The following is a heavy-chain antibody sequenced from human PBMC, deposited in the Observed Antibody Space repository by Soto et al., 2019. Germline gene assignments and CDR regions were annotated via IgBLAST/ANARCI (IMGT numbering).Heavy chain of an antibody. CDR3: ARLVGATTSGFDY. V-gene: IGHV5-51*01. CDR1: GYSFLTYW. D-gene: IGHD1-26*01. Sequence: PGESLKISCTASGYSFLTYWIGWVRQVPGKGLEWLGVIYPGDSDSRYSPSFQGLVTISADKSVSTAYLQWSSLRASDTAMYYCARLVGATTSGFDYWGQGTLVTVSS. J-gene: IGHJ4*02. CDR2: IYPGDSDS.